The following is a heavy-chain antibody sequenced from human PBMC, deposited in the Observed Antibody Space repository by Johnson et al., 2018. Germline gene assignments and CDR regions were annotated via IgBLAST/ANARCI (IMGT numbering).Heavy chain of an antibody. CDR3: VKDPNVYGSGSPGDDAFDI. D-gene: IGHD3-10*01. V-gene: IGHV3-30*18. CDR1: GFDFSNYG. J-gene: IGHJ3*02. CDR2: TLYDGRNK. Sequence: QVQLVQSGGGLAKPGGSLRLSCAGSGFDFSNYGMHWVRQAPGKGLEWVAVTLYDGRNKFYAESVKGRFTISKDNSKNMLYLHMNSLRTEDTAVYYGVKDPNVYGSGSPGDDAFDIWGQGTMVTVSS.